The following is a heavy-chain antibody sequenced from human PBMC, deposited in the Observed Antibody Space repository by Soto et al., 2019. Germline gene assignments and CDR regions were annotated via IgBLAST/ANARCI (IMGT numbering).Heavy chain of an antibody. J-gene: IGHJ6*02. Sequence: ASVKVSCKASGYTFTSYGISWVRQAPGQGLEWMGWISAYNGNTNYAQKLQGRVTMTTDTSTSTAYMELRSLRSDDTAVYYCARDVDTAMELYYYYGMDVWGQGTTVTVSS. CDR3: ARDVDTAMELYYYYGMDV. CDR2: ISAYNGNT. D-gene: IGHD5-18*01. CDR1: GYTFTSYG. V-gene: IGHV1-18*01.